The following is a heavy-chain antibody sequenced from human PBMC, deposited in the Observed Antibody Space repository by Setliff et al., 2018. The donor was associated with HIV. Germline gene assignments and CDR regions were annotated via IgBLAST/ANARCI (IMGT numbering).Heavy chain of an antibody. CDR1: GGTFSSYP. V-gene: IGHV1-69*13. CDR2: NIPICGTT. D-gene: IGHD3-22*01. Sequence: SVKVSCKASGGTFSSYPISWVRQAPGQGLEWMGGNIPICGTTHYAQKFQGRVTVTADESTSTAYMQLSSLRSDDTAVYYCARGRNYDSSGYGDYYYYMDVWGKGTTVTVSS. J-gene: IGHJ6*03. CDR3: ARGRNYDSSGYGDYYYYMDV.